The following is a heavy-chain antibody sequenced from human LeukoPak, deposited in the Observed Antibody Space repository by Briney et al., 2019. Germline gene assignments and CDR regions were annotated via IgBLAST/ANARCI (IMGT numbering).Heavy chain of an antibody. V-gene: IGHV4-39*01. CDR3: GRVQRGNYYYYYMDV. Sequence: PSETLSLTCTVSGGSISSSSSYYWGWIRQPPGKGLEWIGSIFYNGDTYYNPSLKSRVTISVDTSEMQFSLKLTSVTDADTAVYYCGRVQRGNYYYYYMDVWGKGTTVIVPS. J-gene: IGHJ6*03. CDR2: IFYNGDT. CDR1: GGSISSSSSYY.